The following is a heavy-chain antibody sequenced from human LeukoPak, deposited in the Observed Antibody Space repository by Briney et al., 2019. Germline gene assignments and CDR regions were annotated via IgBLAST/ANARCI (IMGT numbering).Heavy chain of an antibody. CDR2: IYYSGST. Sequence: SETLSLTCAVSGDSVSSSSWSWLRQPPGKGLEWIGYIYYSGSTNYNPSLKSRVTISVDTSKNQFSLKLSSVTAADTAVYYCARAVGEWLLDLYYFDYWGQGTLVTVSS. V-gene: IGHV4-59*02. CDR1: GDSVSSSS. D-gene: IGHD3-3*01. CDR3: ARAVGEWLLDLYYFDY. J-gene: IGHJ4*02.